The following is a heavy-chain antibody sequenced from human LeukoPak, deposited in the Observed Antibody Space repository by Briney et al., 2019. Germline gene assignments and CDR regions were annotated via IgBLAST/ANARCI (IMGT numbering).Heavy chain of an antibody. CDR3: ATTLGIRGRRKFDY. Sequence: GGSLRLSCAASGFTFSSYGMSWVRQAPGKGLEWVPAISGSGGSTYYADSVKGRFTISRDNSKNTLYLQMNSLRAEDTAVYYCATTLGIRGRRKFDYWGQGTLVTVSS. J-gene: IGHJ4*02. CDR2: ISGSGGST. CDR1: GFTFSSYG. D-gene: IGHD3-10*01. V-gene: IGHV3-23*01.